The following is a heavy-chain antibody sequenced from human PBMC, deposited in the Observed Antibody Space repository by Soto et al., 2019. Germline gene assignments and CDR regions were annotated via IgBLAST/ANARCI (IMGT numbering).Heavy chain of an antibody. CDR1: GGTFSSYA. CDR2: IMPIFGTP. D-gene: IGHD3-3*02. J-gene: IGHJ6*02. Sequence: QVQLVQSGSEVKKPWSSVKVSCKASGGTFSSYAISWVRQVPGQGLEWMGGIMPIFGTPDYAQKLQGRVTITAEESTSISYMQLTSLRSEDTGVYYCARDKVRPQLGGNYYYFMDVWGQGTTLIISS. CDR3: ARDKVRPQLGGNYYYFMDV. V-gene: IGHV1-69*01.